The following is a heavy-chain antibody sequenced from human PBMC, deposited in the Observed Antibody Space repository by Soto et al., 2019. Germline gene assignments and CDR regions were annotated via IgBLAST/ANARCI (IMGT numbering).Heavy chain of an antibody. V-gene: IGHV1-2*04. D-gene: IGHD6-25*01. J-gene: IGHJ6*02. CDR1: GYTFTGYY. CDR3: ARGISIAAEFYYYYGMDV. CDR2: INPNSGGT. Sequence: ASVKVSCKASGYTFTGYYMHWVRQAPGQGLEWKGWINPNSGGTNYAQKFQGWVTMTRDTSISTSYMELSRLRSDDTALYYCARGISIAAEFYYYYGMDVWGQGTTVTVSS.